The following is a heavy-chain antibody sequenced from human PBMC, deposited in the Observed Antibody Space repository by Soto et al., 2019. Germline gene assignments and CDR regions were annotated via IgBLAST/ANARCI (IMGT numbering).Heavy chain of an antibody. Sequence: QVQLQQWGAGLLKPSETLSLTCAVYGGSFSGYYWSWIRQPPGKGLEWIGEINHSGSTNYNPSLMSRVTISVDTSKNQLSLQLSSVTAASTAVYYCARSSLMVVEVAATPGFDYWGQGTLVTVSS. CDR2: INHSGST. CDR1: GGSFSGYY. J-gene: IGHJ4*02. V-gene: IGHV4-34*01. CDR3: ARSSLMVVEVAATPGFDY. D-gene: IGHD2-15*01.